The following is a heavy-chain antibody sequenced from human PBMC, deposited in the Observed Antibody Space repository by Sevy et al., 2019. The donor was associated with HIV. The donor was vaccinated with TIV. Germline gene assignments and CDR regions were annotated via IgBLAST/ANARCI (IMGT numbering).Heavy chain of an antibody. Sequence: GGSLRLSCSASGFTFNTYWMSWVRQAPGKGLEWVANIKEDGSEKYYADSVRGRFTLSRDNAKSSLYLQMNSLRADGMAVYYCARDGWRSAMNGWGQGTLVTVSS. CDR1: GFTFNTYW. V-gene: IGHV3-7*01. CDR2: IKEDGSEK. J-gene: IGHJ4*02. D-gene: IGHD1-1*01. CDR3: ARDGWRSAMNG.